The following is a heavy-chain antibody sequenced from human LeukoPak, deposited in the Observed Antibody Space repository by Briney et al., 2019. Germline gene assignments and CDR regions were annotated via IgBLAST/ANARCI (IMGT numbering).Heavy chain of an antibody. CDR2: IYHSRST. V-gene: IGHV4-38-2*02. J-gene: IGHJ4*02. D-gene: IGHD3-22*01. CDR3: ARAPMYYYDSSGLDYYFDY. CDR1: GYSISSGYY. Sequence: SETLSLTCTVSGYSISSGYYWGWIRQPPGKGLEWIGSIYHSRSTYYNPSLKSRVTISVDTSKNQFSLKLSSVTAADTAVYYCARAPMYYYDSSGLDYYFDYWGQGTLVTVSS.